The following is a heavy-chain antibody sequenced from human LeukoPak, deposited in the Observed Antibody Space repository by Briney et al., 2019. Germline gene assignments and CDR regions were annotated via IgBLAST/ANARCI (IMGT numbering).Heavy chain of an antibody. CDR2: ISSSGSTI. J-gene: IGHJ3*02. D-gene: IGHD1-26*01. CDR3: ARDGSVGATSGAFDI. V-gene: IGHV3-48*03. CDR1: GFTFSSYE. Sequence: PGGSLRLSCGASGFTFSSYEMNWVRQAPGKGLEWVSHISSSGSTIYYADSVKGRFTISRDNAKNSLYLQMNSLRAEDTAVYYCARDGSVGATSGAFDIWGQGTMVTVSS.